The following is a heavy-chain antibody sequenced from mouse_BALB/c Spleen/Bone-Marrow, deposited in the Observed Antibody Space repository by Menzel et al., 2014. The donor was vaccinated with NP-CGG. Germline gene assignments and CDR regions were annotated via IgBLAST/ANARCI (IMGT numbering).Heavy chain of an antibody. CDR3: ARSDGYRDMDY. CDR2: IYPGDGDT. J-gene: IGHJ4*01. CDR1: GYAFSSSW. Sequence: QVQLKESGPELVKPGASVKISCKASGYAFSSSWMNWVKQRLGQGLEWIGRIYPGDGDTKYNGKFKGKATLTADKSSSTAYMQLSSLTSVDSAVYFCARSDGYRDMDYWGQGTSVTVSS. D-gene: IGHD2-3*01. V-gene: IGHV1-82*01.